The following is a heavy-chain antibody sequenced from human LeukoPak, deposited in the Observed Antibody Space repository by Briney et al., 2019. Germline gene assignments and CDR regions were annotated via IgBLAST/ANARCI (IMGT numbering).Heavy chain of an antibody. J-gene: IGHJ3*02. Sequence: SVKASCKASGGTFSSYAISWVRQAPGQGLEWMGRIIPIFGTANYAQKFQGRVTITTDESTSTAYMELSSLRSEDTAVYYCASVEQWLDAFDIWGQGTMVTVSS. D-gene: IGHD6-19*01. CDR3: ASVEQWLDAFDI. V-gene: IGHV1-69*05. CDR2: IIPIFGTA. CDR1: GGTFSSYA.